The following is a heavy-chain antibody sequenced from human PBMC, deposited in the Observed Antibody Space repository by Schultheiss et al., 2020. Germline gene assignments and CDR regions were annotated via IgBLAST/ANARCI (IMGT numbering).Heavy chain of an antibody. CDR1: GFTFSSYW. CDR2: IKQDGSEK. CDR3: AKDRSSGSYYNYHNGMDV. Sequence: CGSLRLSCAASGFTFSSYWMSWVRQAPGKGLEWVANIKQDGSEKYYVDSVKGRFTISRDNAKNSLYLQMNSLRAEDTALYYCAKDRSSGSYYNYHNGMDVWGQGTTVTVSS. D-gene: IGHD3-10*01. V-gene: IGHV3-7*03. J-gene: IGHJ6*02.